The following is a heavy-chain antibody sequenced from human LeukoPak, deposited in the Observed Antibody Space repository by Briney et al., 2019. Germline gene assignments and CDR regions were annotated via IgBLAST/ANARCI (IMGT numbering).Heavy chain of an antibody. CDR1: GGSISSSSYY. Sequence: SETLSLTCTVSGGSISSSSYYWGWIRQPPGKGLEWIGSIYYSGSTCYNPSLKSRVTISVDTSKNQFSLKLSSVTAADTAVYHCARNGRSSSSVDYWGQGTLVTVSS. D-gene: IGHD6-6*01. CDR3: ARNGRSSSSVDY. J-gene: IGHJ4*02. CDR2: IYYSGST. V-gene: IGHV4-39*01.